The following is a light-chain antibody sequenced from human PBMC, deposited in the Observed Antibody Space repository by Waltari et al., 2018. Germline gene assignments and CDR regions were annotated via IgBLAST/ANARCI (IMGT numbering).Light chain of an antibody. V-gene: IGLV6-57*03. CDR3: QSFDSSHVV. J-gene: IGLJ2*01. CDR1: SGNIAPNY. CDR2: EDN. Sequence: FMLTQPHSVSESPGKTVTISCTRSSGNIAPNYVHGYQQRPGSAPTKVIYEDNQRPSGVPDRFSGSIDSSSNSASLIISGLKAEDEADYYCQSFDSSHVVFGGGTKLTVL.